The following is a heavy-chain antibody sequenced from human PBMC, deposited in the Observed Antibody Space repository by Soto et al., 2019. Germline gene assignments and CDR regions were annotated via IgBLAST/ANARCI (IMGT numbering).Heavy chain of an antibody. Sequence: SETLSLTCTVSGGSISSGDYYWSWIRQPPGKGLEWIGYIYYSGTTYYTPSLKSRVTLSLDTTKNPFSLKLSSVTAADTAVYYCARWIQLFPAFDIWGQGTMVTVSS. CDR3: ARWIQLFPAFDI. J-gene: IGHJ3*02. CDR1: GGSISSGDYY. V-gene: IGHV4-30-4*01. D-gene: IGHD2-2*03. CDR2: IYYSGTT.